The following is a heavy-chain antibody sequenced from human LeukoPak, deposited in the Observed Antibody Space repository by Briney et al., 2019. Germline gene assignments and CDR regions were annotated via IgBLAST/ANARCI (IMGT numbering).Heavy chain of an antibody. J-gene: IGHJ4*01. Sequence: PGGSLRLSCEVSGFTFTDYWMNWVRQAPGKGPDWVASIRQDGSEKTYVDSVKGRFTISRDNTKNSLSLQLNGLRAEDTAVYYCARDGTAAGLSFDLWGQGTLVTVSS. D-gene: IGHD6-13*01. CDR3: ARDGTAAGLSFDL. V-gene: IGHV3-7*01. CDR1: GFTFTDYW. CDR2: IRQDGSEK.